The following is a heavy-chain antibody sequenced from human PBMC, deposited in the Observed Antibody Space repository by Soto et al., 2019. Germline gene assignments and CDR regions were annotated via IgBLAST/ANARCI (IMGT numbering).Heavy chain of an antibody. CDR2: IVPSDSYT. CDR3: ARTRSYTAMVPIYYYGMDV. D-gene: IGHD5-18*01. J-gene: IGHJ6*02. CDR1: GYSFTSYW. V-gene: IGHV5-10-1*01. Sequence: GESLKISCKGSGYSFTSYWISWVRQMPGKGLEWMGRIVPSDSYTNYSPSFQGHVTISADKSISTAYLQWSSLKASDTAMYYCARTRSYTAMVPIYYYGMDVWGQGTTVTVSS.